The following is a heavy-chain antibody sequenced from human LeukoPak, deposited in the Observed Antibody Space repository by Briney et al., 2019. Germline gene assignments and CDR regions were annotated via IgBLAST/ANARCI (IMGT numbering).Heavy chain of an antibody. D-gene: IGHD6-19*01. CDR2: IYYSGST. CDR1: GGSISSYY. Sequence: SETLSLTCTVSGGSISSYYRSWIRQPPGKGLEWIGYIYYSGSTNYNPSLKSRVTISVDTSKNQFSLKLSSVTAADTAVYYCARTSGWSPFDYWGQGTLVTVSS. V-gene: IGHV4-59*08. J-gene: IGHJ4*02. CDR3: ARTSGWSPFDY.